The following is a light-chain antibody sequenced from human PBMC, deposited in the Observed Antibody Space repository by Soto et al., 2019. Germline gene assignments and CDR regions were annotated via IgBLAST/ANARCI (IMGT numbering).Light chain of an antibody. CDR2: KDR. J-gene: IGLJ2*01. CDR1: GLAKKY. Sequence: SYELTQPSSVSVSPGQTGRITCSGDGLAKKYARWFQQKAGQAPILLLYKDRERPPGIPERFSGSSSGTTVTLTISGAQVEDEAVYYCFSAADTNRVIFGGGTKLTVL. CDR3: FSAADTNRVI. V-gene: IGLV3-27*01.